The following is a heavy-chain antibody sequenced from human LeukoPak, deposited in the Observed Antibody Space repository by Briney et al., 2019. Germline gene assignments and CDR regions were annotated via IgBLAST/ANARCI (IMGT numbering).Heavy chain of an antibody. CDR1: GGSISSYY. J-gene: IGHJ4*02. Sequence: PSETLSLTCTVSGGSISSYYWSWIRQPPGKGLEWIGYIYYSGSTNYNPSLKSRVTISVDTSKNQFSLKLSSVTAADTAGYYCASVVYDSSGYLFDYWGQGTLVTVSS. V-gene: IGHV4-59*01. CDR3: ASVVYDSSGYLFDY. D-gene: IGHD3-22*01. CDR2: IYYSGST.